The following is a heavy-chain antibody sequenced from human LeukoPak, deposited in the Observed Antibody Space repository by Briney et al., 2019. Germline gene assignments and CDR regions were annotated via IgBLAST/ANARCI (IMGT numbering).Heavy chain of an antibody. Sequence: ASVKVSCKASGYTFTSYGISWVRQAPGQGLEWMGWINAYNGNTNYAQKLQGRVTMTADTSTSTAYMELRSLSSDDTAVYYCARVRATVTSSLFDYWGQGTLVTVSS. CDR1: GYTFTSYG. D-gene: IGHD4-11*01. CDR2: INAYNGNT. CDR3: ARVRATVTSSLFDY. V-gene: IGHV1-18*01. J-gene: IGHJ4*02.